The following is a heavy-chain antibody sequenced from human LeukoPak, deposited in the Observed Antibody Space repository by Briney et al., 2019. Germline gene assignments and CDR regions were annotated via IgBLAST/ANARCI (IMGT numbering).Heavy chain of an antibody. D-gene: IGHD6-19*01. J-gene: IGHJ4*02. CDR3: ARAPYSSGWHGGFDY. Sequence: GASVKVSCKASGYTFTSYGISWVRQAPGQGLEWMGWISAYNGNTNYAQKLQGRVTMTTGTSTSTAYMELRSLRSDDTAVYYCARAPYSSGWHGGFDYWGQGTLVTVSS. CDR1: GYTFTSYG. V-gene: IGHV1-18*01. CDR2: ISAYNGNT.